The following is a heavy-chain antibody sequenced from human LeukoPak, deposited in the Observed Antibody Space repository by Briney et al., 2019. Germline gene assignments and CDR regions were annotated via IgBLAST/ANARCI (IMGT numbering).Heavy chain of an antibody. D-gene: IGHD3-16*01. J-gene: IGHJ6*02. CDR1: GFTVSSNY. V-gene: IGHV3-53*01. CDR2: IYSGGST. CDR3: ARGRGGLYGMDV. Sequence: GGSLRLSCAASGFTVSSNYMSWVRQAPGKGLEWVSVIYSGGSTYYADSVKGRFTISRDNSKNTLYLQMNSLRAEDTAVYYYARGRGGLYGMDVWGQGTTVTVSS.